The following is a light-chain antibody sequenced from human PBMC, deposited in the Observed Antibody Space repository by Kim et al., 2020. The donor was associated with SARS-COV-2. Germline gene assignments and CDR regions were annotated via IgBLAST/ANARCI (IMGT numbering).Light chain of an antibody. CDR1: QSLSGRY. CDR3: QQYDTSPLT. V-gene: IGKV3-20*01. Sequence: SPGERATLSCRASQSLSGRYLAWYQQKPGQAPRLLIYGPSRRATGIPDRFSGSGYGTDFALTVSRLEPEDFAVYYCQQYDTSPLTFGGGTKVDIK. CDR2: GPS. J-gene: IGKJ4*01.